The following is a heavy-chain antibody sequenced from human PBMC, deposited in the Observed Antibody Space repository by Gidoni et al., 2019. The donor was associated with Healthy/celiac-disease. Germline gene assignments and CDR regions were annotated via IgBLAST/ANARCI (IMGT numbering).Heavy chain of an antibody. D-gene: IGHD3-10*01. CDR2: ISYDGSNK. CDR1: GFPFSRYA. V-gene: IGHV3-30-3*01. CDR3: ARDGADYGPGDAFDI. Sequence: QVQLVESGGGVVQPGRSLRLPCAASGFPFSRYAMHWVRQAPGKGLEWVAVISYDGSNKYYADSVKGRFTISRDNSKNTLYLQMNSLRAEDTAVYYCARDGADYGPGDAFDIWGQGTMVTVSS. J-gene: IGHJ3*02.